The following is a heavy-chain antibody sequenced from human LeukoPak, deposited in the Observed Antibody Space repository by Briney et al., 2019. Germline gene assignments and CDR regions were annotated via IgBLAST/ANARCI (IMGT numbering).Heavy chain of an antibody. CDR1: GFTFSSYG. CDR2: ISYDGSNK. CDR3: AKDRARVATSYYFDY. J-gene: IGHJ4*02. V-gene: IGHV3-30*18. D-gene: IGHD5-12*01. Sequence: PGGSLRLSCAASGFTFSSYGMHWVRQAPGKGLEWVAVISYDGSNKYYADSVKGRFTISRDNSKNTLYLQMNSLRAEDTAVYYCAKDRARVATSYYFDYWGQGTLVTVSS.